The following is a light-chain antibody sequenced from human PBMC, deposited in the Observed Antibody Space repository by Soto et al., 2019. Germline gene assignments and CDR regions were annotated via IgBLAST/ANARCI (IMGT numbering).Light chain of an antibody. CDR2: TNN. CDR3: VAWDDSLNGAV. V-gene: IGLV1-44*01. CDR1: TSSIGSNT. J-gene: IGLJ7*01. Sequence: QSVLTQPPSASGTPGQRVTISCSGSTSSIGSNTVSWYRQLPGTAPKLLIYTNNQRPSGVPDRFSGSKSGTSASLAISGLQSEDEADYYCVAWDDSLNGAVFGGGTQLTVL.